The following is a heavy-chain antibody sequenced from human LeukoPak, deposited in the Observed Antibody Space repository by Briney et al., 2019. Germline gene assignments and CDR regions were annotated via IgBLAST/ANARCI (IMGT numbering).Heavy chain of an antibody. J-gene: IGHJ6*02. V-gene: IGHV4-34*01. CDR1: GGSFSGYY. Sequence: SETLSLTCAVYGGSFSGYYWSWIRQPPGKGLEWIGEINHSGSTNYNPSLKSRVTISVDRSKNQFSLKLSSVTAADTAVYYCARGYCSSTSCYKGWAYYYYGMDVWGQGTTVTVSS. D-gene: IGHD2-2*02. CDR2: INHSGST. CDR3: ARGYCSSTSCYKGWAYYYYGMDV.